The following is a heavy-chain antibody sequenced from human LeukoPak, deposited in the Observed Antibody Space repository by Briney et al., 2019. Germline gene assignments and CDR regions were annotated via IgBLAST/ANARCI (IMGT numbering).Heavy chain of an antibody. D-gene: IGHD3-22*01. J-gene: IGHJ4*02. V-gene: IGHV1-69*01. CDR1: GGTFRNDA. Sequence: ASVKVSCKASGGTFRNDALSWVRQAPGQGLEWMGGIIPIFDTPNYAQKFQGRVTITADESTSTGYMELSSLRSEDTAIYYCARGRETYYYDNSGYVFDYWGQGTLVTVSS. CDR2: IIPIFDTP. CDR3: ARGRETYYYDNSGYVFDY.